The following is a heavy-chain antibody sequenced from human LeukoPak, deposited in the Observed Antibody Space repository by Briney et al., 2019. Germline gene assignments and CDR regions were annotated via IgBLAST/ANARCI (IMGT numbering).Heavy chain of an antibody. CDR2: IRYDGSSK. J-gene: IGHJ6*03. Sequence: GGSLRLSCAASGFTFSSYGMHWVRQAPGKGLEWVAFIRYDGSSKYYADSVKGRFTISRDNSKNTLYLQMNSLRAEDTAVYYCARDPYGSGSQGYYYYMDVWGKGTTVTVSS. V-gene: IGHV3-30*02. CDR1: GFTFSSYG. D-gene: IGHD3-10*01. CDR3: ARDPYGSGSQGYYYYMDV.